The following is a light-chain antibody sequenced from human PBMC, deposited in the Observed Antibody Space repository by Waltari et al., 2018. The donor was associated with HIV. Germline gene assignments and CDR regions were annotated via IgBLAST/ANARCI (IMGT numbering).Light chain of an antibody. CDR2: AAS. CDR3: QHYDTFPYT. J-gene: IGKJ2*01. Sequence: DIYMTQSPPSLSASGANTVTIICRPSPGISSWLAWYQKKPGKAPKPLVYAASSLQTGVPSRFSGSGKGTHFTLTITSLQTEDFATYYCQHYDTFPYTFGQGTRLDIK. CDR1: PGISSW. V-gene: IGKV1D-16*01.